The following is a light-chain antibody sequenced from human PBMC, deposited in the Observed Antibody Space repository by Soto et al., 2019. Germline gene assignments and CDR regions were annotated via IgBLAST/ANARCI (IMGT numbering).Light chain of an antibody. J-gene: IGKJ4*01. Sequence: IQVTQSPSSLSTSVGDRVTITCRASQGITSYLAWYQQKPGKAPKLLIYAASALQTGVSSRFSGSGYGTDLALTISNLQSEDFATYFCQQLYSYPLTFGEGTTVEF. V-gene: IGKV1-9*01. CDR1: QGITSY. CDR2: AAS. CDR3: QQLYSYPLT.